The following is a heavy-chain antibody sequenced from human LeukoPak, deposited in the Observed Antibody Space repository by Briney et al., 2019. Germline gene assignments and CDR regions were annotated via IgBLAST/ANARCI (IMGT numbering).Heavy chain of an antibody. J-gene: IGHJ4*02. CDR3: ARGGGARLRYPFDY. CDR1: GYTLSSYP. Sequence: GASVKVSCKASGYTLSSYPMIWVRQAPGQGLEWMGWIDTNTGNPSNAQGFTGRFVFSLDTSVSTTFLYINNLKADDTAVYYCARGGGARLRYPFDYWGQGTLVTVSS. CDR2: IDTNTGNP. V-gene: IGHV7-4-1*02. D-gene: IGHD3-16*01.